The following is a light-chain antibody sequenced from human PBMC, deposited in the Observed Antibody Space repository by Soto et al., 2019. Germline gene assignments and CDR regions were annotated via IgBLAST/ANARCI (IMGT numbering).Light chain of an antibody. V-gene: IGKV3-15*01. Sequence: EIVMTQSPATLSVSPGERATLSCRASENIYTNLAWYQQKPGQAPRLLFYGASTRATGLPARFSGTGSGTEFTLTINSLQAEDSEVYYCQQYYNWPRTLGQGTRLEIK. CDR1: ENIYTN. CDR3: QQYYNWPRT. J-gene: IGKJ5*01. CDR2: GAS.